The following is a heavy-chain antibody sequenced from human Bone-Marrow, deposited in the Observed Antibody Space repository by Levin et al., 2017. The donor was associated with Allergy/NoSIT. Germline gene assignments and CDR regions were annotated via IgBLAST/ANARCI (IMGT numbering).Heavy chain of an antibody. CDR1: GGSMSRYY. Sequence: PSETLSLTCIVSGGSMSRYYWSWIRQPPGKGLEWIGYIYDSGSTNYNPFLKSRVTISVDMSKNHFSLRLTSVTAADTAVYYCARQPGLVWFGGAFDIWGQGTKVTVSS. J-gene: IGHJ3*02. D-gene: IGHD3-10*01. CDR3: ARQPGLVWFGGAFDI. CDR2: IYDSGST. V-gene: IGHV4-59*08.